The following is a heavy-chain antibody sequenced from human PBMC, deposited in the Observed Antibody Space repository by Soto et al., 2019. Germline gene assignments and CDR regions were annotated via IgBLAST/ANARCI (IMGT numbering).Heavy chain of an antibody. D-gene: IGHD2-2*01. J-gene: IGHJ4*02. CDR2: IIPVSGAA. Sequence: QVQLVQSGAEVKKPGSSVKVSCKASGGTFGSYAFSWVRQAPGQGLEWMGGIIPVSGAAHYAQKFQGRVTITADDSTSTAYIDLSRLSSQDTAVYYCATALGCRSTSCTLDYWGQGTRVIVSS. V-gene: IGHV1-69*01. CDR3: ATALGCRSTSCTLDY. CDR1: GGTFGSYA.